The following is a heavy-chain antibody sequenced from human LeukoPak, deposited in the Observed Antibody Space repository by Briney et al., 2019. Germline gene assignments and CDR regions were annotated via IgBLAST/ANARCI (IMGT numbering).Heavy chain of an antibody. CDR3: ARVRIYYGSGSYVLDY. Sequence: SETLSLTCTVSGGSISSGGHYWRWIRQHPGKGLEWIGYIYYSGSTYYNPSLKSRVTISVDTSKNQFSLKLSSVTAADTAVYYCARVRIYYGSGSYVLDYWGQGTLVTVSS. V-gene: IGHV4-31*03. J-gene: IGHJ4*02. CDR1: GGSISSGGHY. D-gene: IGHD3-10*01. CDR2: IYYSGST.